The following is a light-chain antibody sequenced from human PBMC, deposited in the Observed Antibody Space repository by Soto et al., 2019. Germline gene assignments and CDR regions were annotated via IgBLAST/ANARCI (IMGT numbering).Light chain of an antibody. CDR2: GND. Sequence: QAVVTQPPSVSGAPGQRVTISCTGSSSNIGARYDVHWYQQLPGTAPKLVIFGNDNRPSGVPDRFSGSKSGTSASLAISGLQAEDEADFYCQSYDSSLSAYVFGTGTKLTVL. V-gene: IGLV1-40*01. J-gene: IGLJ1*01. CDR3: QSYDSSLSAYV. CDR1: SSNIGARYD.